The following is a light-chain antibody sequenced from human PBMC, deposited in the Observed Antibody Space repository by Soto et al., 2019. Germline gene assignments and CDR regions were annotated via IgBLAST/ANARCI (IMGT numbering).Light chain of an antibody. CDR1: QSIASY. CDR3: QQSYSTPLT. CDR2: AAS. J-gene: IGKJ4*01. Sequence: DIQMSQSPSSLSASVGDSVTITCRASQSIASYVNWYQQKPGKAPKLLIYAASSLQSGVPSRFSGSGSGTDFTLTISSLQPEDFATYYCQQSYSTPLTFGGGTKVDIK. V-gene: IGKV1-39*01.